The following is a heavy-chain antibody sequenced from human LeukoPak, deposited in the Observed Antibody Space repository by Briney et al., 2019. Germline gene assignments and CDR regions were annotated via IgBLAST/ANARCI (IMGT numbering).Heavy chain of an antibody. V-gene: IGHV4-59*01. D-gene: IGHD3-9*01. CDR2: IYYSGST. CDR1: GGSISSYY. Sequence: SETLSLTCTVSGGSISSYYWSWIRQPPGKGLEWIGYIYYSGSTNYNPSLKSRVTISVDTSKNQFSLKLSSVTAADTAVYYCARGPTRVLTGYQWGQGTLVTVSS. CDR3: ARGPTRVLTGYQ. J-gene: IGHJ4*02.